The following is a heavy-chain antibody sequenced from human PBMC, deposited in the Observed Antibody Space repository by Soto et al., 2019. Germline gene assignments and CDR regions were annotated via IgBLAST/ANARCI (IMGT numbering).Heavy chain of an antibody. Sequence: QVQLVQSGAEVKKPGSSVKVSCKTSGVSFNNNGIGWVRQAPGHGLEWMGGVSPPFRTSNYAREDQGRISITADASTGTVNMELSSLTSEDTAQYYCARVLYYGSGRYSPYGMDVWGQGTTVTVS. CDR2: VSPPFRTS. CDR1: GVSFNNNG. J-gene: IGHJ6*02. CDR3: ARVLYYGSGRYSPYGMDV. V-gene: IGHV1-69*01. D-gene: IGHD3-10*01.